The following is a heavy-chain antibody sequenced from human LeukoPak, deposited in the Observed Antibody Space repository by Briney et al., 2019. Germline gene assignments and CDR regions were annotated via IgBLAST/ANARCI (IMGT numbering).Heavy chain of an antibody. J-gene: IGHJ4*02. V-gene: IGHV4-59*01. D-gene: IGHD3-22*01. CDR1: GGSISSYY. CDR3: AREDSSGYDPYFDY. Sequence: SETLSLTCTVSGGSISSYYWSWIRQPPGKGLGWIGYIYYSGSTNYNPSLKSRVTISVDTSKNQFSLKLSSVTAADTAVYYCAREDSSGYDPYFDYWGQGTLVTVSS. CDR2: IYYSGST.